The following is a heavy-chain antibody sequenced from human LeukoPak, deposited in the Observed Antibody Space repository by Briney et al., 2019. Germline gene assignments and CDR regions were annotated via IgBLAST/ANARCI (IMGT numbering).Heavy chain of an antibody. Sequence: SSETLSHTCAVYGGSFSGYYWSWIRQPPGKGPEWIGEINHSGSTNYNPSLKSRVTISVDTSKNQFSLKLSSVTAADTAVYYCARVHRPYYYGPLPSFDPWGQGTLVTVSS. CDR2: INHSGST. CDR1: GGSFSGYY. V-gene: IGHV4-34*01. CDR3: ARVHRPYYYGPLPSFDP. D-gene: IGHD3-10*01. J-gene: IGHJ5*02.